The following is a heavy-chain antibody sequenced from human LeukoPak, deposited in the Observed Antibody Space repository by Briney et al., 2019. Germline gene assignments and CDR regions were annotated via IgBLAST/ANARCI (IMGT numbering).Heavy chain of an antibody. D-gene: IGHD6-19*01. CDR3: ARGAGKIAVAGIYYYYYYGMDV. Sequence: SETLSLTCTVSGGSISSYYWSWIRQPPGKGLEWIGYIYYSGSTNYNPSLKSRVTISVDTSKNQFSLKLSSVTAADTAVYYCARGAGKIAVAGIYYYYYYGMDVWGQGTTVTASS. CDR1: GGSISSYY. J-gene: IGHJ6*02. V-gene: IGHV4-59*01. CDR2: IYYSGST.